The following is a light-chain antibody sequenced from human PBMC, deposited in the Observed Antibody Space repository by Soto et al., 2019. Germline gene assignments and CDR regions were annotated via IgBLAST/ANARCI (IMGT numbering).Light chain of an antibody. Sequence: QSVLTQPPSVSGAPGQRVTISCTGSSSNIGAGYDVHWYQQLPGTAPKLLIYGNSNRPSGVPDRFSGSKSGTSASLAITGLRAEDEADYYCQSYDSSLGYVFGTGTKVTVL. CDR1: SSNIGAGYD. CDR2: GNS. J-gene: IGLJ1*01. V-gene: IGLV1-40*01. CDR3: QSYDSSLGYV.